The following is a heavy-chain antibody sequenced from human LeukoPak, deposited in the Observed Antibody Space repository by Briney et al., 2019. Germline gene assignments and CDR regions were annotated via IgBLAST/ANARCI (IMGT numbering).Heavy chain of an antibody. J-gene: IGHJ6*02. CDR3: ARGVRFLEWLYGMDV. Sequence: ASVKVSCKASGYTFTSYGISWVRQAPGQGLEWMGWISAYNGNTNYAQKLQGRVTMTTDTSTSTAYMELRSLRSEDTAVYYCARGVRFLEWLYGMDVWGQGTTVTVSS. CDR2: ISAYNGNT. V-gene: IGHV1-18*01. D-gene: IGHD3-3*01. CDR1: GYTFTSYG.